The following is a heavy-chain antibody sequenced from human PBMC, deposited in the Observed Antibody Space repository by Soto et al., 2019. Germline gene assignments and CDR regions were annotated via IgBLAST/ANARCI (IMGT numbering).Heavy chain of an antibody. J-gene: IGHJ4*02. Sequence: EVQLLESGGGLVQPGGSLRLSCAASGVTFSSHAMSWVRQAPGKGLEWVATIISSGDSTNYADSVKGRFTISGDNSKNALFLQMNSLRAEDTAVYYCAKGYCSGGTCHAVFDCWGQGTLVTVSS. CDR2: IISSGDST. CDR3: AKGYCSGGTCHAVFDC. D-gene: IGHD2-15*01. V-gene: IGHV3-23*01. CDR1: GVTFSSHA.